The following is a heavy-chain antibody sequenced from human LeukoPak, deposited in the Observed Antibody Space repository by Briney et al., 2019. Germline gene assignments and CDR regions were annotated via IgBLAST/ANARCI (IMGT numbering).Heavy chain of an antibody. J-gene: IGHJ4*02. V-gene: IGHV4-59*12. Sequence: SETLSLTCTVSGGSISSYYWSWIRQPPGKGLEWLGYIYYSGSTNYNPSLKSRVTISVDTSKNQFSLKLSSVTAADTAVYYCARDPVPYSGSYVPFDYWGQGTLVTVSS. D-gene: IGHD1-26*01. CDR2: IYYSGST. CDR3: ARDPVPYSGSYVPFDY. CDR1: GGSISSYY.